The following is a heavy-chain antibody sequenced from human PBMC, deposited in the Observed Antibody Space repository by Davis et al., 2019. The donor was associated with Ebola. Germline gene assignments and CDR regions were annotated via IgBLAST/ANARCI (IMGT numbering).Heavy chain of an antibody. Sequence: LRLSCAISGDSVSSNSAAWNWIRQSPSRGLEWLGRTYYRSKWYNDYAVSVKSRITINPDTSKNQFSLQLNSVTPEDTAVYYCARERRLEDIVLVVYAMLDYWGQGTLVTVSS. D-gene: IGHD2-8*02. V-gene: IGHV6-1*01. J-gene: IGHJ4*02. CDR1: GDSVSSNSAA. CDR3: ARERRLEDIVLVVYAMLDY. CDR2: TYYRSKWYN.